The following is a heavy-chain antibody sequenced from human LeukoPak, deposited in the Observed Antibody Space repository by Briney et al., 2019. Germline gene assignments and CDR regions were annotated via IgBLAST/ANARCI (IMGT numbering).Heavy chain of an antibody. D-gene: IGHD2-15*01. CDR1: GFTFGSYS. CDR3: ARDESGYCSGGSCYAPYYYYMDV. CDR2: ISSSSSYI. Sequence: GGSLRLSCAASGFTFGSYSMNWVRQAPGKGLEWVSSISSSSSYIYYADSVKGRFTISRDNAKNSLYLQMNSLRAEDTAVYYCARDESGYCSGGSCYAPYYYYMDVWGKGTTVTVSS. V-gene: IGHV3-21*01. J-gene: IGHJ6*03.